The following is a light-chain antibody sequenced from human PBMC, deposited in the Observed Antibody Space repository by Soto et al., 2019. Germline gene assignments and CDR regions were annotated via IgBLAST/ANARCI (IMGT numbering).Light chain of an antibody. V-gene: IGKV3-20*01. CDR1: QSFNSNY. CDR3: QQYDNSPLYT. CDR2: GAS. Sequence: ENVLTQSPGTLSLSPGDRATLSCRASQSFNSNYLVWYQQKPGQAPRLLIYGASSSATGIPDRFSGSGSGTDFTLTISRLEPEDFAVYYCQQYDNSPLYTFGQGTKLEIK. J-gene: IGKJ2*01.